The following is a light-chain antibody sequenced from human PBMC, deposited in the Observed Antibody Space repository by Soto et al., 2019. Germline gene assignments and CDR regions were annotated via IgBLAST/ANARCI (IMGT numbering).Light chain of an antibody. J-gene: IGLJ1*01. CDR1: SGDVGGHDY. Sequence: ALTQPASVSGSPGQSITISCAGTSGDVGGHDYVSWYQQHPGRAPKLIMSEVTNRPSGVSDRFSGSKSGNTASLTISGLQAEDEADYYCSSYRSSSAPYVFGSGTKVTVL. V-gene: IGLV2-14*01. CDR2: EVT. CDR3: SSYRSSSAPYV.